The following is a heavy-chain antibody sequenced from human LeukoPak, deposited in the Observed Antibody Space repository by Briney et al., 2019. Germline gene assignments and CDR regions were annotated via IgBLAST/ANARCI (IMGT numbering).Heavy chain of an antibody. CDR2: IYYSGST. V-gene: IGHV4-59*08. CDR1: GGSISSYY. J-gene: IGHJ6*02. D-gene: IGHD5-12*01. CDR3: ARLTRGYSGYGNYYYYGMDV. Sequence: PSETLSLTCTVSGGSISSYYWSWIRQPPGKGLEWIGYIYYSGSTNYNPSLKSRVTISVDTSKNQFSLKLSSVTAADTAVYYCARLTRGYSGYGNYYYYGMDVWGQGTTVTVSS.